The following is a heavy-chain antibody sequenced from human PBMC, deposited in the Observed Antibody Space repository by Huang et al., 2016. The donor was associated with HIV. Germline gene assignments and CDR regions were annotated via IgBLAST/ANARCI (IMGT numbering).Heavy chain of an antibody. CDR2: IRYDGSNK. Sequence: QVKLVESGGGVVQPGGSLRLSCAAAGFTCSSYGMPWVRQAPGKGREWVAFIRYDGSNKYYADSLRGRFTISRDNSKNTLYLQMNSLRAEDTAVYYCAKGSMANAFDIWGQGTMVTVSS. J-gene: IGHJ3*02. D-gene: IGHD3-10*01. CDR3: AKGSMANAFDI. V-gene: IGHV3-30*02. CDR1: GFTCSSYG.